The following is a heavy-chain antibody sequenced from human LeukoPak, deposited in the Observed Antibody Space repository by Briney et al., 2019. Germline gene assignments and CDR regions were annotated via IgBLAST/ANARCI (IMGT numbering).Heavy chain of an antibody. V-gene: IGHV3-30*18. CDR3: AKWGGWYGDY. J-gene: IGHJ4*02. CDR1: GFTFSSYG. CDR2: ISYDGSNK. Sequence: GGSLGLSCAASGFTFSSYGMHWVRQAPGKGLEWVAVISYDGSNKYYADSVKGRFTISRDNSKNTLYLQMNSLRAEDTAVYYCAKWGGWYGDYWGQGSLVTVSS. D-gene: IGHD6-19*01.